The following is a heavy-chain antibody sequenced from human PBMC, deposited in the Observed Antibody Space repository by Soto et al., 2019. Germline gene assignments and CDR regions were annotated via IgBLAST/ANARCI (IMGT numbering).Heavy chain of an antibody. CDR1: GGSFSGYY. J-gene: IGHJ3*02. D-gene: IGHD6-19*01. Sequence: PSETLSLTCAVYGGSFSGYYWTWIRQPPATGLEWIGEINHSGSTNYNPSLKSRVTISVDTSKNQFSLKLTSVTAADTAVYYCARYALAVAREYDAFDIWGQGTLVTVSS. CDR3: ARYALAVAREYDAFDI. V-gene: IGHV4-34*01. CDR2: INHSGST.